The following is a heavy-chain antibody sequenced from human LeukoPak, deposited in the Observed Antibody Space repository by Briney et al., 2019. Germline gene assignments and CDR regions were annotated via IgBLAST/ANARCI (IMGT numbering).Heavy chain of an antibody. CDR2: ISYDGSNK. CDR1: GFTFSSYA. J-gene: IGHJ4*02. Sequence: GGSLRLSCAASGFTFSSYAMHWVRQAPGKGLEWVAVISYDGSNKYYADSVKGRFTISRDNSKNTLYLQMNSLRAEDTAVYYCARAVPYCSSTSCQSDYWGQGTLVTVSS. D-gene: IGHD2-2*01. CDR3: ARAVPYCSSTSCQSDY. V-gene: IGHV3-30*04.